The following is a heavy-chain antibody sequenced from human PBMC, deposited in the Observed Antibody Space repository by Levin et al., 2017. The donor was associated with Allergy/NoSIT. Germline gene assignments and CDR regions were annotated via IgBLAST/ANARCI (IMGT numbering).Heavy chain of an antibody. CDR1: GVTFSKHT. CDR2: FVPHVHTA. CDR3: ARGPQFCTSTTCYDALDV. Sequence: KISCKASGVTFSKHTFAWVRQAPGQGIEWMGRFVPHVHTANYAQSEKFQGRLTITADESTTTAYMELRSLRSEDTAVYYCARGPQFCTSTTCYDALDVWGQGTLVTVSS. J-gene: IGHJ3*01. D-gene: IGHD2-2*01. V-gene: IGHV1-69*08.